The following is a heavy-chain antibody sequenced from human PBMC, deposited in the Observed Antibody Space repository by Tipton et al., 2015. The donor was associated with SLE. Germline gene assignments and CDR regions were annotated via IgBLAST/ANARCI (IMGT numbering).Heavy chain of an antibody. D-gene: IGHD6-13*01. CDR3: ARGRYSSSPYGDYFDY. CDR2: INHRGST. CDR1: GGSFSGYY. Sequence: LRLSCAVYGGSFSGYYWSWIRQPPGKGLEWIGEINHRGSTNYNPSLKSRVTISVDTSKNQFSLKLSSVTAADTAVYFCARGRYSSSPYGDYFDYWGQGTLVTVSS. J-gene: IGHJ4*02. V-gene: IGHV4-34*01.